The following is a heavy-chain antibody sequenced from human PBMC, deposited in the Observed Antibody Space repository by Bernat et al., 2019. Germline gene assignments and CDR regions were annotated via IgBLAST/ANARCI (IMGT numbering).Heavy chain of an antibody. D-gene: IGHD3-9*01. Sequence: QVQLQDSGPGLVKPSETLSLTCTVSVESISTYYWGWIRQPPGKGLEWIGYIFYSGSTNYNPSLNSRVTISVDTSKKQFTLKLSSVTAAETAVYYGAGGVSLDNEDPPRHFDYWGQGTLVTVSS. CDR3: AGGVSLDNEDPPRHFDY. CDR1: VESISTYY. V-gene: IGHV4-59*13. CDR2: IFYSGST. J-gene: IGHJ4*02.